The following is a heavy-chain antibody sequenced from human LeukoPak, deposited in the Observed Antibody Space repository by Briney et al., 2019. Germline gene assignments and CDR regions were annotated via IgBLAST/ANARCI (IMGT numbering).Heavy chain of an antibody. D-gene: IGHD5-12*01. V-gene: IGHV3-21*06. CDR2: ISSSSSYI. CDR1: GITFNSYT. CDR3: ARAIVGTENFDY. J-gene: IGHJ4*02. Sequence: PGGSLRLSCAASGITFNSYTMNWVRQAPGKGLEWVSSISSSSSYIYHADSVKGRFTISRDNAKSSLYLQMNSLRAEDTAVYYCARAIVGTENFDYWGQGTLVTVSS.